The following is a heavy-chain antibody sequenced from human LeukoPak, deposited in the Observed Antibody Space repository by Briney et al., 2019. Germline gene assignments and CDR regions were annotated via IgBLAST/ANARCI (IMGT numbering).Heavy chain of an antibody. J-gene: IGHJ6*03. CDR3: ARTSDPKNMDV. CDR2: INWNGGST. CDR1: GFTFSSYG. Sequence: PGGSLRLSCAASGFTFSSYGMHWVRQAPGKGLEWVSGINWNGGSTGYADSVKGRFTISRDNAKNSLYLQMNSLRAEDTALYYCARTSDPKNMDVWGKGTTVTVSS. V-gene: IGHV3-20*04.